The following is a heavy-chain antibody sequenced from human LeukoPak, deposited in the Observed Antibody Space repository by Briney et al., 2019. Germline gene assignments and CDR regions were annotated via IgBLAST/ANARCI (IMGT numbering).Heavy chain of an antibody. CDR1: GGTFSSYA. CDR2: IIPIFGTA. Sequence: SVKVSCKASGGTFSSYAISWVRQAPGQGLEWMGGIIPIFGTANYAQKFQGRVTITADESTSTAYMELSSLRSGDTAVYYCARDKVSDAAMVQYYYYYMDVWGKGTTVTVSS. D-gene: IGHD5-18*01. J-gene: IGHJ6*03. V-gene: IGHV1-69*01. CDR3: ARDKVSDAAMVQYYYYYMDV.